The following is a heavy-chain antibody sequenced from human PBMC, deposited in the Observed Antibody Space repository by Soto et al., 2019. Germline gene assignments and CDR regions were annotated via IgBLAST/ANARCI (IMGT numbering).Heavy chain of an antibody. Sequence: QVHLVESGGGVVQPGTSLRLSCAASGFTFSSSAMHWVRQPPGKGLEWVAAMWYDGSNTYYAESVKGRFTISRDTFENTLSLQMSSLRVDDTAVYYCSRARRWDEWDFDYWGQGTLVTVSS. J-gene: IGHJ4*02. D-gene: IGHD1-26*01. CDR3: SRARRWDEWDFDY. V-gene: IGHV3-33*01. CDR1: GFTFSSSA. CDR2: MWYDGSNT.